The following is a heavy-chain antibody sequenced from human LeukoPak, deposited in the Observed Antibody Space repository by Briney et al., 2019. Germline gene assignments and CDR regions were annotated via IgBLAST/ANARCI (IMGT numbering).Heavy chain of an antibody. D-gene: IGHD6-19*01. V-gene: IGHV3-23*01. J-gene: IGHJ4*02. CDR2: IHSGGGT. CDR1: GFTLSSHA. CDR3: ARARQFGSGWTAYFDH. Sequence: GGSLRLSCAASGFTLSSHAMSWVRHAPGQGLEWVSAIHSGGGTYYADSVRGRFTISRHNSQSTLYLQMNSLKAEDTAVYYCARARQFGSGWTAYFDHWGQGTLVTVSS.